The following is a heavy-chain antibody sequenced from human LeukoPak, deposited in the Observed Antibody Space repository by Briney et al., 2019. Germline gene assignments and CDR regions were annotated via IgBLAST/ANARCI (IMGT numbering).Heavy chain of an antibody. V-gene: IGHV3-11*06. CDR1: GFTFSDYY. D-gene: IGHD3-10*01. J-gene: IGHJ4*02. Sequence: GGSLRLSCAASGFTFSDYYMSWIRQAPGKGLEWVSYISSSSSYTNYADSVKGRFTISRDNAKNSLYLQMNSLRAEDTAVYYCARAPFGGSIDYWGQGTLVTVSS. CDR3: ARAPFGGSIDY. CDR2: ISSSSSYT.